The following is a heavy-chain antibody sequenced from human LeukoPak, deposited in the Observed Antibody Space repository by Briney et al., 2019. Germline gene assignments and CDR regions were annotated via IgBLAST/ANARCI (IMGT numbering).Heavy chain of an antibody. D-gene: IGHD5-12*01. Sequence: PSETLSLTCTVSGGSISSYYWSWIRQPAGKGLEWIGRIYTSGSTNYNPSLKSRVTMSVDTSKNQFSLKLSSVTAADTAVYYCAKEDIVARGYYGMDVWGQGTTVTVSS. CDR1: GGSISSYY. CDR3: AKEDIVARGYYGMDV. CDR2: IYTSGST. J-gene: IGHJ6*02. V-gene: IGHV4-4*07.